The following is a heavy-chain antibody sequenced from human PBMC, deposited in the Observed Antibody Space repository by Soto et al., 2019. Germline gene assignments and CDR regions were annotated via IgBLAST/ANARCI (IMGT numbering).Heavy chain of an antibody. CDR2: ISYDGSNK. D-gene: IGHD3-9*01. CDR3: ARDPDYDILTGPDY. CDR1: GFTFSSYA. V-gene: IGHV3-30-3*01. J-gene: IGHJ4*02. Sequence: GGSLRLSCAASGFTFSSYAMHWVRQAPGKGLEWVAVISYDGSNKYYADSVKGRFTISRDNSKNTLYLQMNSLRAEDTAVYYCARDPDYDILTGPDYWGQGTLVTVSS.